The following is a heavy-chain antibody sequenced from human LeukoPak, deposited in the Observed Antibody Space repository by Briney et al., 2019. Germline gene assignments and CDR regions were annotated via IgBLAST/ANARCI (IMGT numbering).Heavy chain of an antibody. CDR1: GFSLSTSGVG. Sequence: ESGPMLVKPTQTLTLTCTFSGFSLSTSGVGVGWIRQPPGKALEWLALIYWNDDKRYSPALKSRLTIPKDTSKNQVVLTMTNMDPVDTATYYCAHRFYGDYPFDPWGQGTLVTVSS. CDR3: AHRFYGDYPFDP. V-gene: IGHV2-5*01. D-gene: IGHD4-17*01. J-gene: IGHJ5*02. CDR2: IYWNDDK.